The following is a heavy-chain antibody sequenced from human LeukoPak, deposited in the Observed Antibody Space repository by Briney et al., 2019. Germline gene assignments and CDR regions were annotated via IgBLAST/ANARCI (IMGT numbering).Heavy chain of an antibody. Sequence: GGSLRLSCTASGFTFSTYWMSWVRQAPGKGLEWVAFIRCDGSRKYYTDSVEGRFIISRDNSKNTLYLQMNSLRAEDTAMYYCAKSSLAFSTSWFPTAFDVWGQGTGVSVSS. V-gene: IGHV3-30*02. J-gene: IGHJ3*01. CDR1: GFTFSTYW. CDR2: IRCDGSRK. D-gene: IGHD2-2*01. CDR3: AKSSLAFSTSWFPTAFDV.